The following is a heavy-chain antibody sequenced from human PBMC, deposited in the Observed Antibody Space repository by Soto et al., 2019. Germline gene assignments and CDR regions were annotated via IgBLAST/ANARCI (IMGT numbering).Heavy chain of an antibody. D-gene: IGHD3-3*01. CDR3: AYYDFWSGPGWFDP. Sequence: SETLSLTCTVSGGSISSSSYYWGWIRQPPGKGLEWIGSIYYSGSTYYNPSLKSRVTISVDTSKNQFSLKLSSVTAADTAVYYCAYYDFWSGPGWFDPWGQGTLVTVSS. V-gene: IGHV4-39*01. CDR1: GGSISSSSYY. J-gene: IGHJ5*02. CDR2: IYYSGST.